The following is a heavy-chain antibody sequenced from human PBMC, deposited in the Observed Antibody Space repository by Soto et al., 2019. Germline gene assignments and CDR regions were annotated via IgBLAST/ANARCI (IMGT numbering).Heavy chain of an antibody. CDR1: GFTFSRYA. CDR2: INTNGGST. Sequence: EVQLVESGGGLVQPGGSLRLSCAASGFTFSRYAMHWVRQAPGKGLEYVSAINTNGGSTYYANSVKGRFTISRDNSMNTLYLQMGSLRAEDMAVYYCARGIAGSVYGMDVWGQGTTVTVSS. CDR3: ARGIAGSVYGMDV. J-gene: IGHJ6*02. D-gene: IGHD2-15*01. V-gene: IGHV3-64*01.